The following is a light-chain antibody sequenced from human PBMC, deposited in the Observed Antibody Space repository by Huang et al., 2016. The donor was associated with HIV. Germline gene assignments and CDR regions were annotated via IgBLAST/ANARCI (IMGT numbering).Light chain of an antibody. CDR1: QGITDD. Sequence: AIQMTQSPSSLSASVGDRVTITCRASQGITDDLAWYQQKPGKAPKLLISGASTLRSVVPSRFSGSVSGTDFTLTISSLQPEDYATYYCLQDHNYPRTFGQGTKVEI. CDR2: GAS. J-gene: IGKJ1*01. V-gene: IGKV1-6*01. CDR3: LQDHNYPRT.